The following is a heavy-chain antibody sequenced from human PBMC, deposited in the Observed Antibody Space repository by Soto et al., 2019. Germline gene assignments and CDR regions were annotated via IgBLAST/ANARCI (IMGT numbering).Heavy chain of an antibody. D-gene: IGHD2-15*01. CDR3: TTDLWRIAVVVGSTGYFNP. CDR1: GFTFSDAW. CDR2: IKSKSDGGTT. V-gene: IGHV3-15*01. Sequence: GGSLRLSCAASGFTFSDAWMSWVRHAPGKGLDWVGRIKSKSDGGTTEYAAPVRGRFTISRDDSKNTLYLQMNSLKTEDTAVYYCTTDLWRIAVVVGSTGYFNPWGQGTPVTVSS. J-gene: IGHJ5*02.